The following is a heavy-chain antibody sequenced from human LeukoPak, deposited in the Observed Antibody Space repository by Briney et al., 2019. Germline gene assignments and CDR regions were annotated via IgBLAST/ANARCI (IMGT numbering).Heavy chain of an antibody. Sequence: PSETLSLTCAVYGGSFSGYYRSWIRQPPGKGLEWIGEINHSGSTNYNPSLKSRVTISVDTSKNQFSLKLSSVTAADTAVYYCARVPKYSSTKYYYYYGMDVWGQGTTATVSS. CDR1: GGSFSGYY. J-gene: IGHJ6*02. CDR3: ARVPKYSSTKYYYYYGMDV. D-gene: IGHD6-13*01. CDR2: INHSGST. V-gene: IGHV4-34*01.